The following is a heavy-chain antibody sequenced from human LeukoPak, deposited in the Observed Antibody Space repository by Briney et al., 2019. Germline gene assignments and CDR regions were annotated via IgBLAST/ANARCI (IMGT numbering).Heavy chain of an antibody. CDR3: ARESGSSGYYYDLDAFDI. D-gene: IGHD3-22*01. CDR2: IYYSGSN. Sequence: SETLSLTCTVSGCTLSSYYWNWIRQPPGKGLEWIGYIYYSGSNNYNPSLKSRGTISVDTTKNHFTLKLSSVTAAETAVYYCARESGSSGYYYDLDAFDIWGQGTMVTVSS. J-gene: IGHJ3*02. CDR1: GCTLSSYY. V-gene: IGHV4-59*01.